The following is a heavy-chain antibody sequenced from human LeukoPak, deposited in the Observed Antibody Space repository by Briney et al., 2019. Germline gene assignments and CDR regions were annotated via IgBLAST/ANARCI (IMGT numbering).Heavy chain of an antibody. CDR3: ARDRSKQLVPGNHPVAFDI. CDR1: GGTFSSYA. D-gene: IGHD6-6*01. Sequence: ASVKVSCKASGGTFSSYAISWVRQAPGQGLEWMGGIIPIFGTANYAQKFQGRVTITTDESTSTAYMELSSLRSEDTAVYYCARDRSKQLVPGNHPVAFDIWGQGTMVTVSS. CDR2: IIPIFGTA. J-gene: IGHJ3*02. V-gene: IGHV1-69*05.